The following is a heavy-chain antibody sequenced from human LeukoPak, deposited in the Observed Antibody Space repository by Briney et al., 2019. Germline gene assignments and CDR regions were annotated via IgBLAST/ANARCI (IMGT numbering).Heavy chain of an antibody. J-gene: IGHJ5*02. CDR1: GFTFSDYY. CDR3: ARDPSTVTTFWFDP. V-gene: IGHV3-11*01. D-gene: IGHD4-17*01. CDR2: ISSSGSTI. Sequence: GGSLRLSCAASGFTFSDYYMSWIRQAPGKGLEWVSYISSSGSTIYYADSVKGRFTISRDNAKNSLYLQMNSLRAEDTAVYYCARDPSTVTTFWFDPWGQGTLVTASS.